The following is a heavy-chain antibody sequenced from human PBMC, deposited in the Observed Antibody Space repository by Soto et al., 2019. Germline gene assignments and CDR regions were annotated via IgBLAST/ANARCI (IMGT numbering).Heavy chain of an antibody. CDR3: SCGSSFDY. D-gene: IGHD5-12*01. V-gene: IGHV4-61*01. J-gene: IGHJ4*02. CDR1: GASLRSGSYY. CDR2: ISHSGRT. Sequence: SETLSLTCTVSGASLRSGSYYWSWIRQPPGKGLEWIGYISHSGRTNYDPSLKSRLTMSVDTSQNQFSLQLNSVTAADTAVYYCSCGSSFDYWGQGTLVTVSS.